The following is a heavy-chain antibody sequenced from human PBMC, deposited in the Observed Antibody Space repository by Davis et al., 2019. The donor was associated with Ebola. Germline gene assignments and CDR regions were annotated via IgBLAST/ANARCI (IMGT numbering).Heavy chain of an antibody. Sequence: PGGSLRLSCVASGFTSGFSFGNFAMTWVRQAPGKGLEWVSAISGSSIATYYGDSVKGRFTISRDNSKNTLYLHLSGLRADDTAVYYCAKEERTFENWSQGTLVTVSS. CDR1: GFTSGFSFGNFA. D-gene: IGHD3/OR15-3a*01. CDR2: ISGSSIAT. V-gene: IGHV3-23*01. J-gene: IGHJ4*02. CDR3: AKEERTFEN.